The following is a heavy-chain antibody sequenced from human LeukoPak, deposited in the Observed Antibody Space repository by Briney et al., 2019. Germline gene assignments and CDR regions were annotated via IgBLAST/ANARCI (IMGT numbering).Heavy chain of an antibody. Sequence: AASVKVSCKASGYTFTSYGISWVRQAPGQGLEWMGWISAYNGNTNYAQRLQGRVTMTTDTSTSTAYMELRGLKSDDTAVYYCARWTIFGVVTSHYGMDVWGQGTTVTVSS. CDR1: GYTFTSYG. J-gene: IGHJ6*02. CDR3: ARWTIFGVVTSHYGMDV. V-gene: IGHV1-18*01. D-gene: IGHD3-3*01. CDR2: ISAYNGNT.